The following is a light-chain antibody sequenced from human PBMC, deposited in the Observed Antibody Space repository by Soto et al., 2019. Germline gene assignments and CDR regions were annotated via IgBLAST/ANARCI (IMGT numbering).Light chain of an antibody. CDR3: QQYDTLPPYT. Sequence: DVPMTQSPSSLSASVGDRVTIACQANQDIGNYLNWYQQKPGKAPRLLIYDASNLEIGVPSRFSGSGSGTDFPFTIINLQPEDIATYYCQQYDTLPPYTFGQGTKVELK. V-gene: IGKV1-33*01. J-gene: IGKJ2*01. CDR1: QDIGNY. CDR2: DAS.